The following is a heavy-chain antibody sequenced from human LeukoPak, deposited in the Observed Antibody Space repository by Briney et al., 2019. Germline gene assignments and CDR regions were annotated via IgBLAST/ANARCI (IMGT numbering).Heavy chain of an antibody. CDR2: IYPGDSQT. CDR3: ARPGGYCSGGRCYHYFDY. J-gene: IGHJ4*02. V-gene: IGHV5-51*01. CDR1: GXSFTIFW. Sequence: LGESLKISCKGSGXSFTIFWIAWVRQMPGKGPEWMGIIYPGDSQTRYSPSFQGQVTISADNSISTAYLQWSSLEASDTAMYYCARPGGYCSGGRCYHYFDYWGQGTLVTVSS. D-gene: IGHD2-15*01.